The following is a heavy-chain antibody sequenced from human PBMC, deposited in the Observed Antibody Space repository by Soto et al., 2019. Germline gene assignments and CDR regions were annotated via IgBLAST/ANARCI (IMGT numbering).Heavy chain of an antibody. D-gene: IGHD2-2*01. CDR3: ARDPNCSSTSCPNYYGMDV. CDR1: GGSISSGGYY. V-gene: IGHV4-31*03. J-gene: IGHJ6*02. CDR2: IYYSGST. Sequence: LSLTCTVSGGSISSGGYYWSWIRQHPGKGLEWIGYIYYSGSTYYNPSLKSRVTISVDTSKNQFSLKLSSVTAADTAVYYCARDPNCSSTSCPNYYGMDVWGQGTTVTVSS.